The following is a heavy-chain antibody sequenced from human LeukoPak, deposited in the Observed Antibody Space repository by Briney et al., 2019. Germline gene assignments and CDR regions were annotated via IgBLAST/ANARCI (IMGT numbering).Heavy chain of an antibody. J-gene: IGHJ4*02. V-gene: IGHV1-2*04. CDR2: INPNSGGT. Sequence: ASVKVSCKASGYTFTGYYMHWVRQAPGQGLEWMGWINPNSGGTNYAQKFQGWVTMTRDTSISTAYMELSRLRSDDTAVYYCARAGPTYYYDSRGYYYDYWGQGTLVTVSS. D-gene: IGHD3-22*01. CDR1: GYTFTGYY. CDR3: ARAGPTYYYDSRGYYYDY.